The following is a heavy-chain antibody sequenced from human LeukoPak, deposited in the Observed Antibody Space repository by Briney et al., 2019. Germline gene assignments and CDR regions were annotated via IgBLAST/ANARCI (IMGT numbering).Heavy chain of an antibody. D-gene: IGHD3-22*01. J-gene: IGHJ4*02. V-gene: IGHV3-7*01. CDR3: ARDRSSSGYAY. CDR1: GFTFSSYA. CDR2: IKQDGSEK. Sequence: GGSLRLSCAASGFTFSSYAISWVRQAPGKGLEWVANIKQDGSEKYYVDSVKGRFTISRDNAKNSLYLQMNSLRAEDTAVYYCARDRSSSGYAYWGQGTLVTVSS.